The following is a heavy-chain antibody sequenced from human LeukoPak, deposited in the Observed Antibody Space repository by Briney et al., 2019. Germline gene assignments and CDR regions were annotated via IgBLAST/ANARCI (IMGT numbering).Heavy chain of an antibody. CDR2: IYWDDDE. Sequence: SGPTLVNPTQTLTLTCSFSGFSLSTSGVGVGWIRQPPGKALEWLALIYWDDDERYRPSLKSRLTITKDTSRNQMVLTMTNMDPVDTATYYCAHRPAMVTTKEFYYFDYWGQGTLVTVSS. V-gene: IGHV2-5*02. D-gene: IGHD4-17*01. J-gene: IGHJ4*02. CDR1: GFSLSTSGVG. CDR3: AHRPAMVTTKEFYYFDY.